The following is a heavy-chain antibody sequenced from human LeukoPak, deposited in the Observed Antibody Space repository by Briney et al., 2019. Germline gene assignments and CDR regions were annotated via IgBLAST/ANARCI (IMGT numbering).Heavy chain of an antibody. V-gene: IGHV3-30*18. J-gene: IGHJ3*02. CDR1: GFTFSSYG. CDR3: AKDMGRRISGVAYDAFHI. CDR2: ISYDGSNK. Sequence: GGSLRLSCAASGFTFSSYGMHWVRQAPGKGLEWVAVISYDGSNKYYADSVKGRFTISRDNSKNTLYLQMNSLRVEDTAIYYCAKDMGRRISGVAYDAFHIWGQGTMVTVSS. D-gene: IGHD3-3*01.